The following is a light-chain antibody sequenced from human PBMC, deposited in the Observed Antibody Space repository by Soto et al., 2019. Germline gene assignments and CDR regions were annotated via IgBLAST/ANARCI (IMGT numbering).Light chain of an antibody. CDR3: QQYHNWPPQYT. CDR2: VAF. V-gene: IGKV3-15*01. Sequence: EIVMTQSPATLSVSPGDRVTLSCRASQSISDNLAWFQQKSGQAPRLLIHVAFKRATGVPVRFTGSGSGTESTLTISSLQFEDYAVYYCQQYHNWPPQYTFGQGTKLQIK. CDR1: QSISDN. J-gene: IGKJ2*01.